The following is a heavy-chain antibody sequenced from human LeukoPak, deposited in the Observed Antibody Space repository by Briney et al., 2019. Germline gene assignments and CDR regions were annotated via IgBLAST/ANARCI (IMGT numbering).Heavy chain of an antibody. D-gene: IGHD2-2*01. CDR2: IYYSGST. CDR1: GGSISNYY. J-gene: IGHJ6*03. V-gene: IGHV4-59*08. Sequence: SETLSLTCTVSGGSISNYYWSWIRQPPGKGLEWIGYIYYSGSTNYNPSLKSRVTISVDTSKNQFSLKLSSVTAADTAVYYCARSFMVVVPAATYYYYYYMDVWGKGTTVTVSS. CDR3: ARSFMVVVPAATYYYYYYMDV.